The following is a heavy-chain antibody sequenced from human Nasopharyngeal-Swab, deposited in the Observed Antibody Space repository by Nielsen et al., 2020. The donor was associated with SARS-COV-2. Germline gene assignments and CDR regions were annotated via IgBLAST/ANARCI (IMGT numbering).Heavy chain of an antibody. D-gene: IGHD3-10*01. Sequence: GESLKISCAASGFTFSDYSMNWVRQTPGKGLAWVSSITSSSRYIYYADSVKGRFTISRDNAKNSLYLQMNSLRAEDTAVYYCARGGGSGSYWDYWGQGTLVTVSS. CDR1: GFTFSDYS. V-gene: IGHV3-21*01. CDR2: ITSSSRYI. J-gene: IGHJ4*02. CDR3: ARGGGSGSYWDY.